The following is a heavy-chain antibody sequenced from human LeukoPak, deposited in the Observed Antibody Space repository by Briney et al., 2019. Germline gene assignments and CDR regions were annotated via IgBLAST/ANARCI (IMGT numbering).Heavy chain of an antibody. CDR1: DSSITSDFY. J-gene: IGHJ6*03. CDR2: FYNSGKT. Sequence: SETLSLTCTVSDSSITSDFYWGWLRQPPGKGLEWIGSFYNSGKTYYNPSLKSRVTISVDTSKNQFSLKLSSVTAADTAVYYCARDRGGEGYNSYFYYYMAVWGTGTTVTISS. V-gene: IGHV4-38-2*02. CDR3: ARDRGGEGYNSYFYYYMAV. D-gene: IGHD5-24*01.